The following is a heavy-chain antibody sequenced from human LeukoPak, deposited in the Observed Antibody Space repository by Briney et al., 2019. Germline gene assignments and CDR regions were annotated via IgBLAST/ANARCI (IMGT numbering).Heavy chain of an antibody. CDR2: IYYTGYS. CDR3: ARVYYDTSGYYYLDY. D-gene: IGHD3-22*01. Sequence: PSQTLSLTCTVPGGSISSGDHYWTWIRQPPGKGLEWTGYIYYTGYSYYNPSLKSRVTMSVDTSKNQFSLNLSSVTAADTAVYYCARVYYDTSGYYYLDYWGQGTLVTVSS. CDR1: GGSISSGDHY. J-gene: IGHJ4*02. V-gene: IGHV4-30-4*01.